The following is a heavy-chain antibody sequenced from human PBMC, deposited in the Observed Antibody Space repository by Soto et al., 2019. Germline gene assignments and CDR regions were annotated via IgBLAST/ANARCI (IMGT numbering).Heavy chain of an antibody. CDR2: IYAGDSQT. CDR1: AYDFTTYW. Sequence: GESLKISCEGSAYDFTTYWIGWVRQMPGRGLEWMGIIYAGDSQTRYSPSFQGQVTISADKSISTAYLQWSSLKASDTAMYYCARYPRKGGYDLYYYMDVWGKGTTVTVSS. D-gene: IGHD5-12*01. V-gene: IGHV5-51*01. CDR3: ARYPRKGGYDLYYYMDV. J-gene: IGHJ6*03.